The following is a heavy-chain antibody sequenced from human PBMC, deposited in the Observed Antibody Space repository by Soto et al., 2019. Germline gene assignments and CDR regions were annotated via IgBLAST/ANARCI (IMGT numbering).Heavy chain of an antibody. Sequence: SETLSLTCTVSGGSVSSNSYSWGWIRQSPGKGLEWIGIIYYSGTTSYNPSLESRVTMSVDTSKKQFSLRLRSVTAADTAVYYCARLHCDSPNCVPLDPWGQGTLVTVSS. CDR1: GGSVSSNSYS. J-gene: IGHJ5*02. CDR3: ARLHCDSPNCVPLDP. V-gene: IGHV4-39*01. CDR2: IYYSGTT. D-gene: IGHD2-2*01.